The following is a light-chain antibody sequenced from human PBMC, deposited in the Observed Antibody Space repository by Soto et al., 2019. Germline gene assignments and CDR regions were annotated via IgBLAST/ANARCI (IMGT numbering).Light chain of an antibody. CDR1: SSDVGGYNY. J-gene: IGLJ2*01. CDR2: DVS. V-gene: IGLV2-11*01. Sequence: QSALTQPRSVSGSPGQSGTISCTGTSSDVGGYNYVSWYQQHPGKAPKLMIYDVSKRPSGVPDRFSGSKSGNTASLTISGLQAEDEADYYCSSYAGSYTVVFGGGTKLTVL. CDR3: SSYAGSYTVV.